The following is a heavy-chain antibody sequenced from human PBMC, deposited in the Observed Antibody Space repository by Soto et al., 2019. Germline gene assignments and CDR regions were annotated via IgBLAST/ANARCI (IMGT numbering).Heavy chain of an antibody. V-gene: IGHV4-59*01. J-gene: IGHJ4*02. CDR1: GGSISSYY. CDR3: ARGWYYGDY. Sequence: QVQLQESGPGLVKPSETLSLTCTVSGGSISSYYWSWIRQPPGKGLEWIGYIYYSGSTNYNPFLKSRVTISVDTSKNQFSLKLSSVTAADTAVYYCARGWYYGDYWGQGTLVTVSS. CDR2: IYYSGST.